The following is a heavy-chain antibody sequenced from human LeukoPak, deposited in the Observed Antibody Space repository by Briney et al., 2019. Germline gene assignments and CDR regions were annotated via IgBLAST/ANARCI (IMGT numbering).Heavy chain of an antibody. V-gene: IGHV4-39*01. CDR2: IYYSGST. CDR3: ARGGSGSAGAYYFDY. CDR1: GGSISSSSYY. Sequence: SETLSLTCTVSGGSISSSSYYWGWIRQPPGKGLEWIGSIYYSGSTYYNPSLKSRVTISVDTSKNQFSLKLSSVTAADTAVYYCARGGSGSAGAYYFDYWGQGTLVTVSS. D-gene: IGHD3-10*01. J-gene: IGHJ4*02.